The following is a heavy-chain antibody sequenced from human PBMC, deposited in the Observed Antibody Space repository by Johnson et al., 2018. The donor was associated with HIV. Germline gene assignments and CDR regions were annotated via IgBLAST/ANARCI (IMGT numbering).Heavy chain of an antibody. Sequence: VQLVESGGGLVKPGGSLRLSCVASGFTFSDYYMSWVRQAPGKGLEWVSGINWNGGSTGYADSVKGRFTISRDNSKNTLYLQMNSLKTEDTAVYYCTRWGKKGAFDIWGQGTMVTVSS. CDR3: TRWGKKGAFDI. CDR1: GFTFSDYY. J-gene: IGHJ3*02. D-gene: IGHD3-16*01. CDR2: INWNGGST. V-gene: IGHV3-20*04.